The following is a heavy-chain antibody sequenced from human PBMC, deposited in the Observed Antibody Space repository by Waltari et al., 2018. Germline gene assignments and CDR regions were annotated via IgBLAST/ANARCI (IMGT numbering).Heavy chain of an antibody. CDR2: IYHSGST. CDR1: VYPIVSVYY. CDR3: ARSLDWYFDL. J-gene: IGHJ2*01. Sequence: QVQLQESAPGLVKLSWTLSLTSPVSVYPIVSVYYWGWIRQPQGKGLEWIGSIYHSGSTYYNPSLKSRVTISVDTSKNQFSLKLSSVTAADTAVYYCARSLDWYFDLWGRGTLVTVSS. V-gene: IGHV4-38-2*01.